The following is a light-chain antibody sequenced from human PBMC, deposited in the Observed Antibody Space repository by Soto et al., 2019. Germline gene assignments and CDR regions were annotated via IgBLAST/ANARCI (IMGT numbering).Light chain of an antibody. J-gene: IGKJ1*01. V-gene: IGKV3-15*01. Sequence: EIVMTQSPATLSVSPGERATLSRRASQSVSSNLAWYQQEPGQAPRLLIYGASTRATGIPARFSGSGSGTEFTLTISSLQSEDFAIYYCQQYHIWPRTFGQGTKVDIK. CDR3: QQYHIWPRT. CDR1: QSVSSN. CDR2: GAS.